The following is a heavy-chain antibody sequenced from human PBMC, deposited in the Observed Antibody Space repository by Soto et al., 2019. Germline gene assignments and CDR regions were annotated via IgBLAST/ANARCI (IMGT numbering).Heavy chain of an antibody. D-gene: IGHD2-15*01. V-gene: IGHV3-49*03. CDR1: GFTFGDYA. CDR3: TNDGGYCSGGSCYS. J-gene: IGHJ4*02. CDR2: IRSKAYGGTT. Sequence: EVQLVESGGGLVQPGRSLRLSCTASGFTFGDYAVSWFRQAPGKGLEWVGFIRSKAYGGTTEYAASVKGRFTISRDDSKSIAYLQMNSLKTEDTAVYYCTNDGGYCSGGSCYSWGQGTLVTVSS.